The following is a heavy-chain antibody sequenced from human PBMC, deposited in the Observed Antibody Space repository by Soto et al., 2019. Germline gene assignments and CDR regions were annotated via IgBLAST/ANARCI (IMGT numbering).Heavy chain of an antibody. CDR3: AGERSALPGARDALDV. CDR1: GFNFNTYS. J-gene: IGHJ6*02. Sequence: EVRLVESGGGLVKPGGSLRVSCAASGFNFNTYSMNWVRQAPGKGLERVSFISASGGYKYYADSVRGRFTISRDNAKKSVHLEMNSLTADDTAVYYCAGERSALPGARDALDVWDQGTPVTVSS. V-gene: IGHV3-21*02. D-gene: IGHD1-26*01. CDR2: ISASGGYK.